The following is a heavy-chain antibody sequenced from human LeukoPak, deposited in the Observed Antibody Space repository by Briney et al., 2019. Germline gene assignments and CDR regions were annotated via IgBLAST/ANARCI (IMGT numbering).Heavy chain of an antibody. CDR3: ATGPRNDP. D-gene: IGHD1-14*01. CDR1: GYPFTKWE. Sequence: ASVKVSFKASGYPFTKWEINWVRQAAGQGLEGLGWVHPDNGNTYYAQRFRGRVTMSRDTSTTTAYMELSGLRSNDTAVYFCATGPRNDPWGQGTLVTVSS. CDR2: VHPDNGNT. J-gene: IGHJ5*02. V-gene: IGHV1-8*01.